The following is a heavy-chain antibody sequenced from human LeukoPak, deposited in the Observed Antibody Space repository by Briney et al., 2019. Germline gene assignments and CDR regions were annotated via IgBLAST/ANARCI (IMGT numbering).Heavy chain of an antibody. CDR2: ISYDGKEK. V-gene: IGHV3-30*04. CDR3: ARDILEWFYRGDGFDI. D-gene: IGHD3-3*01. Sequence: GGSLRLSCVASGFTFSSDAMHWVRQAPGKGLEWVAVISYDGKEKYHADSVKGRFTISRDNSKNTLYLQMNSLRVEDTAVYYCARDILEWFYRGDGFDIWGQGTMVTVSS. J-gene: IGHJ3*02. CDR1: GFTFSSDA.